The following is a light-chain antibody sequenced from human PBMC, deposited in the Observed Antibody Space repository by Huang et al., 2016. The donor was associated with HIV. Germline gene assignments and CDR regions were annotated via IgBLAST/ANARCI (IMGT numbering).Light chain of an antibody. CDR3: QQANTFPWT. CDR2: AAS. J-gene: IGKJ1*01. V-gene: IGKV1-12*01. Sequence: DIQMTQSPSSVSASVGDRVTITCRVSQDISNWLTWFQQKPGKAPRLLIYAASSLQSGVPSRFSGSGSGTDFTLTISSLQPEDFATYYCQQANTFPWTFGQGTKVEIK. CDR1: QDISNW.